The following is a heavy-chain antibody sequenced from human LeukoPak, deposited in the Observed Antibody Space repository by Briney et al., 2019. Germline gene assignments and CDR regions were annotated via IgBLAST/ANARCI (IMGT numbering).Heavy chain of an antibody. CDR1: GGSISSYY. CDR2: IYYSGST. CDR3: ARDGSRDGYNPFDY. J-gene: IGHJ4*02. V-gene: IGHV4-59*12. Sequence: SETLSLTCTVSGGSISSYYWSWIRQPPGKGLEWIGYIYYSGSTNYNPSLKSRVTISVDTSKNQFSLKLSSVTAADTAVYYCARDGSRDGYNPFDYWGQGTLVTVSS. D-gene: IGHD5-24*01.